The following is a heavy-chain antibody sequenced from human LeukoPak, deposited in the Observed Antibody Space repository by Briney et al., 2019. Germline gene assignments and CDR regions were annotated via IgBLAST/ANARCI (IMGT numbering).Heavy chain of an antibody. D-gene: IGHD2-21*01. CDR1: GGSIISNY. J-gene: IGHJ6*03. CDR2: IYTTGTT. Sequence: YPSETLSLTCSVSGGSIISNYWSWIRQPPGKGPEWVGSIYTTGTTDYNPSLNTRVTMSTDLSKTQFSLRLRSVTAADTAVYYCARLKFYDSARYSPGYYMDVWGKGTAVTVSS. CDR3: ARLKFYDSARYSPGYYMDV. V-gene: IGHV4-4*07.